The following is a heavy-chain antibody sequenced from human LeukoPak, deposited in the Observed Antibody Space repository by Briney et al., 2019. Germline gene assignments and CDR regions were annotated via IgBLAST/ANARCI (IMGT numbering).Heavy chain of an antibody. CDR2: IYYSGST. Sequence: PSETLSLTCSVSGGPISSYYWSWIRQPPGKGLEWIGYIYYSGSTHYNPSLKSRVTISVDTSKNQFSLKLSSVTAADTAVYYCARGTHGMDVWGQGTTVTVSS. J-gene: IGHJ6*01. CDR3: ARGTHGMDV. V-gene: IGHV4-59*01. CDR1: GGPISSYY.